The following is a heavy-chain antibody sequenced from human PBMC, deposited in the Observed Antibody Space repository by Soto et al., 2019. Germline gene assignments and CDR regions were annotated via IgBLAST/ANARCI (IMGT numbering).Heavy chain of an antibody. V-gene: IGHV3-66*01. CDR2: IHSGGDT. CDR1: GFAVSSNY. J-gene: IGHJ6*02. D-gene: IGHD1-7*01. Sequence: EVQLVESGGDLVQPGGSLRLSCAASGFAVSSNYMTWVRQAPGKGLEWVSVIHSGGDTHYADSVGGRFTISRDNSKNTLYLQMNSLRAEDTAVYYCARSRTGTTYGGMDVWGQGTTVTVSS. CDR3: ARSRTGTTYGGMDV.